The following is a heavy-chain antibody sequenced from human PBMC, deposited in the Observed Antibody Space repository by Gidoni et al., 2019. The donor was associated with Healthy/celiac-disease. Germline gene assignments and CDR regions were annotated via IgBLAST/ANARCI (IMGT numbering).Heavy chain of an antibody. J-gene: IGHJ6*02. Sequence: QVQLVQSGAEVKKPGASVKVSCKASGYTFTGYYMHWVRQAPGQGLEWMGWINPNSGGTNYAQKFQGRVTMTRDTSISTAYMELSRLRSDDTAVYYCARDPLRRVVAATLYYYGMDVWGQGTTVTVSS. CDR3: ARDPLRRVVAATLYYYGMDV. V-gene: IGHV1-2*02. CDR2: INPNSGGT. D-gene: IGHD2-15*01. CDR1: GYTFTGYY.